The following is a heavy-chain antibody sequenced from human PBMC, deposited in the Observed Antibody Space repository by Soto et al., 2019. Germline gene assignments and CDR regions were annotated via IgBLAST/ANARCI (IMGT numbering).Heavy chain of an antibody. CDR1: GGTFSSYA. D-gene: IGHD2-15*01. Sequence: QVQLVQSGAEVKKPGSSVKVSCKASGGTFSSYAISWVRQAPGQGLEWMGGIIPIFGTANYAQKFQGRVTITADESTSTAYMELSSLRSADTAVYYCARDRLVYCSGGSCYDPSALDIWGQGTMVTVSS. V-gene: IGHV1-69*12. CDR2: IIPIFGTA. CDR3: ARDRLVYCSGGSCYDPSALDI. J-gene: IGHJ3*02.